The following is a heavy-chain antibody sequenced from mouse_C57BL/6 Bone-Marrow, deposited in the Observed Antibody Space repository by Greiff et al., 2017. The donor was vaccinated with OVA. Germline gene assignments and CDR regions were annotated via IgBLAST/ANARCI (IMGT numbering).Heavy chain of an antibody. V-gene: IGHV1-50*01. CDR3: AREEPQLGVTDFDY. CDR1: GYTFTSYW. CDR2: IDPSDSYT. D-gene: IGHD2-13*01. Sequence: QVQLQQPGAELVKPGASVKLSCKASGYTFTSYWMQWVKQRPGQGLEWIGEIDPSDSYTTYNQKFKGKATLTVDTSSSTAYMQLSSLTSEDSAVYYCAREEPQLGVTDFDYWGQGTTRTVSS. J-gene: IGHJ2*01.